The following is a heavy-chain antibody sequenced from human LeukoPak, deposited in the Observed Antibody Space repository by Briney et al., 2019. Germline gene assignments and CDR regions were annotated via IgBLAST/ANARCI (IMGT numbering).Heavy chain of an antibody. V-gene: IGHV1-46*01. CDR3: ARDSGYSSGWSPGGDY. Sequence: ASVKVSCKASGYTFTSYDINWVRQAPGQGLEWMGIINPSGGSTSYAQKFQGRVTMTRDTSTSTVYMELSSLRSEDTAVYYCARDSGYSSGWSPGGDYWGQGTLVTVSS. J-gene: IGHJ4*02. CDR1: GYTFTSYD. D-gene: IGHD6-19*01. CDR2: INPSGGST.